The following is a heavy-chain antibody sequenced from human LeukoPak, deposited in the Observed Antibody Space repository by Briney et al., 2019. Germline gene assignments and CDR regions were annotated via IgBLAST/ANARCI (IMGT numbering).Heavy chain of an antibody. J-gene: IGHJ5*02. CDR3: ARGGSPYCSSTSCPTSWFDP. V-gene: IGHV4-34*01. Sequence: SETLSLTCAVYGGSFSGYYWSWIRQPPGKGLEWIGETNHSGSTNYNPSLKSRVTISVDTSKNQFSLKLSSVTAADTAVYYCARGGSPYCSSTSCPTSWFDPWGQGTLVTVSS. D-gene: IGHD2-2*01. CDR2: TNHSGST. CDR1: GGSFSGYY.